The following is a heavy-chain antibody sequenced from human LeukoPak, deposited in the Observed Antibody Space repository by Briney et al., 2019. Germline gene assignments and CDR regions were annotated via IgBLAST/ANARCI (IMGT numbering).Heavy chain of an antibody. CDR1: GFTFSSYS. J-gene: IGHJ4*02. Sequence: GGSLRLSCAASGFTFSSYSMNWVRQAPGKGLELVSSISSSSSYIYYADSVKGRFTISRDNAKNSLYLQMNSLRAEDTAVYYCARDVWSGSHSPVDYWGQGTLVTVSS. V-gene: IGHV3-21*01. D-gene: IGHD3-3*01. CDR2: ISSSSSYI. CDR3: ARDVWSGSHSPVDY.